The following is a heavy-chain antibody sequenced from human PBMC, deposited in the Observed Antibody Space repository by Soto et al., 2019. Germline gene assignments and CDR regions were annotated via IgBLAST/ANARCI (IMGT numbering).Heavy chain of an antibody. J-gene: IGHJ4*01. V-gene: IGHV3-21*06. Sequence: GGSLRLSSAASGFTFTRYSMNWVRQAPGKGLEWVSSISSTTNYIYYGDSMKGRFTISRDNAKNSLYLEMNSLRAEDTAVYYCARESEDLTSNFGYWGHGTLVTVSS. CDR1: GFTFTRYS. CDR2: ISSTTNYI. CDR3: ARESEDLTSNFGY.